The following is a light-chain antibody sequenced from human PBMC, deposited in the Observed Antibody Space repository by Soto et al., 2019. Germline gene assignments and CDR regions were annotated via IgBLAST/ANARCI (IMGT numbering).Light chain of an antibody. V-gene: IGLV1-40*01. J-gene: IGLJ3*02. CDR1: SSNLGAGYD. CDR3: QAYDYSLTASV. CDR2: GNR. Sequence: QSVLTQPPSASGAPGQRVTISCTGNSSNLGAGYDVHWYQQLPGAAPKLVIFGNRNRASGGPERFSGSKSGTSASLAITGLQAEDEADYYCQAYDYSLTASVFGGGTKLTVL.